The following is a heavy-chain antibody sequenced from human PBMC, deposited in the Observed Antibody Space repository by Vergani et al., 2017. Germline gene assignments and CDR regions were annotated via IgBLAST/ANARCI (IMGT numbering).Heavy chain of an antibody. Sequence: QVQLVESGGGVVQPGRSLRLSCAASGFTFSSYAMHWVRQAPGKGLEWVAVISYDGSNKYYADSVKGRFTISRDNSKNTLYLQMNSLRAEDTAVYYWAGGYPDYYEYYKEGWGKGTTVTVFS. CDR3: AGGYPDYYEYYKEG. CDR2: ISYDGSNK. CDR1: GFTFSSYA. D-gene: IGHD2-15*01. J-gene: IGHJ6*03. V-gene: IGHV3-30-3*01.